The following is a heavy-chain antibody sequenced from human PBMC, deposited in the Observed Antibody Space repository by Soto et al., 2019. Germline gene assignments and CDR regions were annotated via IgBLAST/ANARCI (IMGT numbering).Heavy chain of an antibody. Sequence: QITLKESGPTLVKPTQTLTLTCTFSGFSLSTSGVGVGWIRQPPGKALEWLALIYWDDDKRYSPSLKSTLTITKDTSKNQVVLTMTNMDPVDTATYYCAHSPRTGPHYYYYYGMDVWGQGTTVTVSS. CDR3: AHSPRTGPHYYYYYGMDV. D-gene: IGHD2-2*01. CDR2: IYWDDDK. CDR1: GFSLSTSGVG. V-gene: IGHV2-5*02. J-gene: IGHJ6*02.